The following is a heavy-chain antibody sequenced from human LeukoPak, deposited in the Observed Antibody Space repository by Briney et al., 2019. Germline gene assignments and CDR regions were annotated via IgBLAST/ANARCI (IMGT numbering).Heavy chain of an antibody. Sequence: PSETLSLTCTVSGGSISSYYRSWIRQPAGKGLEWIGRIYTSGSTNYNPSLKSRVTMSVDTSKNQFSLKLNSVTAADTAVYYCARGVVTYSYYYYYYMDVWGKGTTVTVPS. J-gene: IGHJ6*03. D-gene: IGHD3-3*01. CDR1: GGSISSYY. CDR3: ARGVVTYSYYYYYYMDV. V-gene: IGHV4-4*07. CDR2: IYTSGST.